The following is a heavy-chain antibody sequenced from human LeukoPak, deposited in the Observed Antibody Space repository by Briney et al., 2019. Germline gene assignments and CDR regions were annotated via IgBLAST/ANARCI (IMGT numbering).Heavy chain of an antibody. CDR1: GYTFTNNY. J-gene: IGHJ4*02. V-gene: IGHV1-46*01. Sequence: ASVRVSCKESGYTFTNNYMNWVRQAPGQGLEGMGVIHPSGGSTNYLQRFQGRLTVTSDTSTSTVYMELSGLRSDDTAVYYCARMGMDPAMITNFFDLWGQGTLVTVSS. CDR2: IHPSGGST. D-gene: IGHD5-18*01. CDR3: ARMGMDPAMITNFFDL.